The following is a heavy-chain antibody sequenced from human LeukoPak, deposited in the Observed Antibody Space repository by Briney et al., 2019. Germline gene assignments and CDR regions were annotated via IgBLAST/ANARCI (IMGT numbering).Heavy chain of an antibody. CDR3: ARGGGLDV. Sequence: GGSLRLSCAASGFTFSSYWMSWVRQAPGKGLEWVANMREDGTENYYVDSMKGRFTISRDNAKNSLYLQMSNLRAEDTAVYFCARGGGLDVWGQGATVTVSS. CDR2: MREDGTEN. J-gene: IGHJ6*02. CDR1: GFTFSSYW. V-gene: IGHV3-7*03. D-gene: IGHD3-16*01.